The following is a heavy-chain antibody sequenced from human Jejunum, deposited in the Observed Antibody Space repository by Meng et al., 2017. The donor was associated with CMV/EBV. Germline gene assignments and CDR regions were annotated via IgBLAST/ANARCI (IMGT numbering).Heavy chain of an antibody. J-gene: IGHJ4*02. CDR2: ISTTSTYI. Sequence: SSYTMNWVRQAPGKGLEWVSSISTTSTYIYYADSVKGRFTVSRDNAKNSLSLQMNSLRADDTAVYYCARITWGGYSGSYRGNFDYWGQGTLVTVSS. D-gene: IGHD1-26*01. CDR1: SSYT. CDR3: ARITWGGYSGSYRGNFDY. V-gene: IGHV3-21*01.